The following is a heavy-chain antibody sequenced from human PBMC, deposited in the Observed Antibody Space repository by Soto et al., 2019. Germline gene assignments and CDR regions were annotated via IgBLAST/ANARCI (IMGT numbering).Heavy chain of an antibody. CDR2: ISAYNGNT. V-gene: IGHV1-18*01. CDR3: ARDLGTTVTTGDYFDF. CDR1: GYTFTSYG. J-gene: IGHJ4*02. D-gene: IGHD4-17*01. Sequence: GASVKVSCKASGYTFTSYGISWVRQAPGQGLEWMGWISAYNGNTNYAQKLQGRVTMTTDTSTSTAYMELRSLRSDDTAVYYCARDLGTTVTTGDYFDFWGQGTLVTVSS.